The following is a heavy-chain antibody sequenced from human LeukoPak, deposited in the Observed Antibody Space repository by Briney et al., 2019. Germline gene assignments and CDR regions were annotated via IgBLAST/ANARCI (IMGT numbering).Heavy chain of an antibody. CDR2: ISSSGSTI. CDR3: AREVEGFGELSDY. D-gene: IGHD3-10*01. CDR1: GFTYSDYY. V-gene: IGHV3-11*04. J-gene: IGHJ4*02. Sequence: PGGSLRLXCAASGFTYSDYYMRWIRQAPGKGLEWVSYISSSGSTIYYADSVKGRFTISRDNAKNSLYLQMNSLRAEDTAVYYCAREVEGFGELSDYWGQGTLVTVSS.